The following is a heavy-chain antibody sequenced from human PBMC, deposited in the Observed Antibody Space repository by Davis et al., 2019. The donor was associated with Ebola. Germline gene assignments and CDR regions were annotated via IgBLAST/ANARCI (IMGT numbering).Heavy chain of an antibody. CDR3: AKVTIVVGY. V-gene: IGHV3-23*01. D-gene: IGHD2-21*01. CDR2: ISGRGGST. CDR1: GFTFSSYA. J-gene: IGHJ4*02. Sequence: PGGSLRLSCAASGFTFSSYAKSWVRQAPGEGLEWVSAISGRGGSTYYADSVKGRFTISRDNSKNTLYLQMNSLRAEDTAVYYCAKVTIVVGYWGQETLVTVSS.